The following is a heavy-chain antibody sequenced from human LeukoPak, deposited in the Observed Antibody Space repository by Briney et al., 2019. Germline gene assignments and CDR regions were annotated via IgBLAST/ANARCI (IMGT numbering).Heavy chain of an antibody. Sequence: GASLRLSCVVSGFTFSNAWMSWVRQAPGKGLEWVGRIKKKTDGGTTDYAAPVKGRFTISRDDSKNTLYLQMNSLKTEDTAVYYCTTEYYYDSSGLFDYWGQGTLVTVSS. CDR3: TTEYYYDSSGLFDY. D-gene: IGHD3-22*01. CDR2: IKKKTDGGTT. CDR1: GFTFSNAW. J-gene: IGHJ4*02. V-gene: IGHV3-15*01.